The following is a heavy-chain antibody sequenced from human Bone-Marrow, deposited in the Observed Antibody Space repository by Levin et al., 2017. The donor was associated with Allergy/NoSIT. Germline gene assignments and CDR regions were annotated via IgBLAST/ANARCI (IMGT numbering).Heavy chain of an antibody. CDR2: LVPICGTP. D-gene: IGHD4-23*01. CDR3: ARDSFDYGGGGGTHAFDV. J-gene: IGHJ6*02. V-gene: IGHV1-69*13. Sequence: SVKVSCKSSGDSFSTHTVTWVRQAPGQGLEWLGGLVPICGTPAYAQKFHGRVTITADASTATAYMALTRLRSDDTAVYYCARDSFDYGGGGGTHAFDVWGQGTTVTVSS. CDR1: GDSFSTHT.